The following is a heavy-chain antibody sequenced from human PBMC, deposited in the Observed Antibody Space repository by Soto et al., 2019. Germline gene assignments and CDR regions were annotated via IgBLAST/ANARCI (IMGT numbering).Heavy chain of an antibody. CDR1: GFTFEDYS. D-gene: IGHD3-10*01. Sequence: GGSLRLSCVSSGFTFEDYSLHWARQVPGKGLEWVAGIRGNSGSSGYADSVKGRFTVSRDNAKNSLFLQMSSLSPEDTALYYCTKRRSARPGFDAFDLWGQGTMVTVS. CDR3: TKRRSARPGFDAFDL. CDR2: IRGNSGSS. J-gene: IGHJ3*01. V-gene: IGHV3-9*01.